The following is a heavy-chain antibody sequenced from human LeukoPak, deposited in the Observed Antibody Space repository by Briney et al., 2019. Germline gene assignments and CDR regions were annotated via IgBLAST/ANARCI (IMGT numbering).Heavy chain of an antibody. Sequence: SETLSLTCTVSGGSLSSYYWSWIRQPPGKGLEWIGYIYYSGSTNYNPSLKSRVTISVDTSKNQFSLKLSSVTAADTAVYYCARSAFSSSWDNNWFDPWGQGTLVTVSS. CDR3: ARSAFSSSWDNNWFDP. CDR1: GGSLSSYY. V-gene: IGHV4-59*01. D-gene: IGHD6-13*01. J-gene: IGHJ5*02. CDR2: IYYSGST.